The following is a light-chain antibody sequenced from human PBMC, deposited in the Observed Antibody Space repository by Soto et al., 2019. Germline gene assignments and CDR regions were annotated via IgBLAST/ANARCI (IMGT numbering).Light chain of an antibody. CDR3: QQYYSAPVT. CDR2: WAS. V-gene: IGKV4-1*01. CDR1: QSVLYDSNNKNY. Sequence: DIVMTQSPESLTVSLGERATINCKSSQSVLYDSNNKNYLAWYQQKPGQHPKLLIYWASARQSGVPDRFSGGGSGADFTLTISSLQADDAAVYYCQQYYSAPVTFGQGTRLEIK. J-gene: IGKJ5*01.